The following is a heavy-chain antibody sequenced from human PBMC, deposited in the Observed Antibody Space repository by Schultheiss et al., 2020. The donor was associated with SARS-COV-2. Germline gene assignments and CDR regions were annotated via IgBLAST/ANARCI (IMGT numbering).Heavy chain of an antibody. V-gene: IGHV3-23*01. Sequence: GGSLRLSCAASGFTFSSYAMSWVRQAPGKGLEWVSAISGSGGSTYYADSVKGRFTISRDNSKNTLYLQMNSLRAEDTAVYYCAKEWYCSGGSCYSHAFDIWGQGTMVTVSS. CDR1: GFTFSSYA. CDR3: AKEWYCSGGSCYSHAFDI. J-gene: IGHJ3*02. CDR2: ISGSGGST. D-gene: IGHD2-15*01.